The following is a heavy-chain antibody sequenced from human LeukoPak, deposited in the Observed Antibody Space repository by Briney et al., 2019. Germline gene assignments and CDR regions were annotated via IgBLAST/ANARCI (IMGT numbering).Heavy chain of an antibody. J-gene: IGHJ4*02. CDR3: AKDFYYYGSGSYHYYFDY. CDR1: GFTFSSYG. CDR2: ISGSGGST. D-gene: IGHD3-10*01. V-gene: IGHV3-23*01. Sequence: GGSLRLSCAASGFTFSSYGMSWVRPAPGKGLEWVSAISGSGGSTYYADSVKGRFTISRDNSKNTLYLQMNSLRAEDTAVYYCAKDFYYYGSGSYHYYFDYWGQGTLVTVSS.